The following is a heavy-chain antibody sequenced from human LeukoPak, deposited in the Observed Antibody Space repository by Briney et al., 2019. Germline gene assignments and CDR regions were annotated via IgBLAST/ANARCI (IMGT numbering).Heavy chain of an antibody. D-gene: IGHD5-18*01. J-gene: IGHJ6*03. CDR3: AIQLWLPGYYYYYMDV. CDR2: INPNSGGT. V-gene: IGHV1-2*02. Sequence: GASVKVSCKASGYTFTGYYMHWVRQAPGQGLEWMGWINPNSGGTNYAQKFQGRVTMTRDTSISTAYMELSRLRSDDTAVYYCAIQLWLPGYYYYYMDVWGKGTTVTVSS. CDR1: GYTFTGYY.